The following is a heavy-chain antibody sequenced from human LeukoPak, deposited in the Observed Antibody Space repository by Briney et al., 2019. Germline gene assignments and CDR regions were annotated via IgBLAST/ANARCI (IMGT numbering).Heavy chain of an antibody. Sequence: SETLSLTCTVSGGSISSYYWSWIRQPPGKGLEWIGYIYYSGSTNYNPSLKSRVTISVDTSKNQFSLKLSSVTAADTAVYHCASMASGSYKSGAFDIWGQGTMVTVSS. CDR1: GGSISSYY. CDR2: IYYSGST. D-gene: IGHD1-26*01. J-gene: IGHJ3*02. CDR3: ASMASGSYKSGAFDI. V-gene: IGHV4-59*01.